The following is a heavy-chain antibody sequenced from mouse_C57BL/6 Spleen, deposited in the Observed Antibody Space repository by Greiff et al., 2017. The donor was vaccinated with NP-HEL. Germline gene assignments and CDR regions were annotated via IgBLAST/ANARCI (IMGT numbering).Heavy chain of an antibody. CDR3: TTNYYGSSYGYFDV. D-gene: IGHD1-1*01. CDR2: IDPETGGT. CDR1: GYTFTDYE. Sequence: VQLQQSGAELVRPGASVTLSCKASGYTFTDYEMHWVKQTPVHGLEWIGAIDPETGGTAYNQKFKGKAILTADKSSSTAHMELRSLTSEDSAVYYCTTNYYGSSYGYFDVWGTGTTVTVSS. V-gene: IGHV1-15*01. J-gene: IGHJ1*03.